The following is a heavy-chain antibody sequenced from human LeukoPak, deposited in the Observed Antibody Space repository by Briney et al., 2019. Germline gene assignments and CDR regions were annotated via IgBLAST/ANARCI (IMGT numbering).Heavy chain of an antibody. J-gene: IGHJ4*02. D-gene: IGHD4-17*01. CDR2: INHSGST. V-gene: IGHV4-34*01. Sequence: SETLSLTCAVYGGSFGGYYWSWIRQPPGKGLEWIGEINHSGSTNYNPSLKSRVTISVDTSKNQFSLKLSSVTAADTAVYYCARAYYGDPFDYWGQGTLVTVSS. CDR3: ARAYYGDPFDY. CDR1: GGSFGGYY.